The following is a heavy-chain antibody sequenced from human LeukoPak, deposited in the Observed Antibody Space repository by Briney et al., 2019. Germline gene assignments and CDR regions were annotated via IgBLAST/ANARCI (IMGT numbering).Heavy chain of an antibody. V-gene: IGHV3-30-3*01. CDR2: ISYDGSNK. D-gene: IGHD2-15*01. Sequence: GSLRLSFAASGFTFSSYAMHWVRQAPGKGLEWVAVISYDGSNKYYADSVKGRFTISRDNSKNTLYLQMNSLRAEDTAVYYCAKGARGVVVVAADPRTYYYYGMDVWGQGTTVTVSS. CDR3: AKGARGVVVVAADPRTYYYYGMDV. CDR1: GFTFSSYA. J-gene: IGHJ6*02.